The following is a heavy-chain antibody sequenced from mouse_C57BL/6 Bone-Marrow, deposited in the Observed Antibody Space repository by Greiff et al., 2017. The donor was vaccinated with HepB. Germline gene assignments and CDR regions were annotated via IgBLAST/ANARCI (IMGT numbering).Heavy chain of an antibody. Sequence: EVKLQESGGGLVQPGGSLSLSCAASGFTFTDYYMSWVRQPPGKALEWLGFIRNKANGYTTEYSASVKGRFTISRDNSQSILYLQMNALRAEDSATYYCARYDYLYAMDYWGQGTSVTVSS. CDR3: ARYDYLYAMDY. D-gene: IGHD2-4*01. V-gene: IGHV7-3*01. J-gene: IGHJ4*01. CDR2: IRNKANGYTT. CDR1: GFTFTDYY.